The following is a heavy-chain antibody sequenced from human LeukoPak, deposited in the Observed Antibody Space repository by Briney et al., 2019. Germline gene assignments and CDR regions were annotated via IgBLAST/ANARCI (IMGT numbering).Heavy chain of an antibody. V-gene: IGHV4-39*01. CDR1: GGSFSSSSYY. D-gene: IGHD4-17*01. CDR3: ARAVTTRTLDY. CDR2: IYYSGDT. Sequence: PSETLSLTCTVSGGSFSSSSYYWGWIRQPPGTGLEWIGTIYYSGDTYYSPSLKSRVTISVDASKNQFSLTLSSVPAANTAVYYCARAVTTRTLDYWGQGTLVTVSS. J-gene: IGHJ4*02.